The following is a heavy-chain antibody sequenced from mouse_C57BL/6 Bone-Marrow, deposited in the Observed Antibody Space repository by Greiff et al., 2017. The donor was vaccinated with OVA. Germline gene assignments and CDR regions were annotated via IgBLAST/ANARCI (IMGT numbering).Heavy chain of an antibody. D-gene: IGHD1-1*01. J-gene: IGHJ1*03. V-gene: IGHV1-64*01. CDR1: GYTFTSYW. CDR2: IHPNSGST. CDR3: AKTTVVAAPHWYFDV. Sequence: QVQLQQPGAELVKPGASVKLSCKASGYTFTSYWMHWVKQRPGQGLEWIGMIHPNSGSTNSNEKFKSKATLTVDKSSSTAYMQLSSLTSEDSAVYDSAKTTVVAAPHWYFDVWGTGTTVTVSS.